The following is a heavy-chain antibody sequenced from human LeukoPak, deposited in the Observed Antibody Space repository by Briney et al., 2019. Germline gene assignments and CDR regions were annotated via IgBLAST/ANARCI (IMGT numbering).Heavy chain of an antibody. CDR1: GYTFTSYY. CDR3: ARGFDFWSGPRRHYGMDV. CDR2: MNPNSGNT. D-gene: IGHD3-3*01. V-gene: IGHV1-8*02. Sequence: ASVKVSCKASGYTFTSYYMHWVRQATGQGLEWMGWMNPNSGNTGYAQKFQGRVTMTRNTSISTAYMELSSLRSEDTAVYYCARGFDFWSGPRRHYGMDVWGQGTTVTVSS. J-gene: IGHJ6*02.